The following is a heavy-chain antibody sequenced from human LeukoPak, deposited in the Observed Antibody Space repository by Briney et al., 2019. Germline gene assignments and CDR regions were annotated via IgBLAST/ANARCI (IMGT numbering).Heavy chain of an antibody. CDR3: ARLGSSRYCSSTTCSKDY. Sequence: SETLSLTCAVYGESFSGYYWNWIRQPPGKGLEWLGEIDHSGSTNYSPSLKSRVTLSVDTSKNQFSLKLNSVTAADTAIYYCARLGSSRYCSSTTCSKDYWGRGTLVTVSS. D-gene: IGHD2-2*01. J-gene: IGHJ4*02. V-gene: IGHV4-34*01. CDR2: IDHSGST. CDR1: GESFSGYY.